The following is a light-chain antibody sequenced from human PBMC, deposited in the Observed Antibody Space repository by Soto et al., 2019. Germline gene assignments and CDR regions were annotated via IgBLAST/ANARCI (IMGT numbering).Light chain of an antibody. Sequence: DIQMTQSPSTLSASVGDRVTITCRASQSISSWLAWYQQKPGKAPKLLMYDASSLQSGVPSRFSGSGSGREFTLTITSLHPDDFATYYCQQYISYSALAFGQGTKVDIK. CDR3: QQYISYSALA. CDR1: QSISSW. J-gene: IGKJ1*01. CDR2: DAS. V-gene: IGKV1-5*01.